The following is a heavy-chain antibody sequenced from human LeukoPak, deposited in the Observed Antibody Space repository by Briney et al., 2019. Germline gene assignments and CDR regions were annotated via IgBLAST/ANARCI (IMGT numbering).Heavy chain of an antibody. CDR1: GGSISSSSYY. CDR2: IYYSGST. D-gene: IGHD3-22*01. CDR3: TCGYYSRGDY. Sequence: PSETLSLTCTVSGGSISSSSYYWGWIRQPPGKGLKWIGTIYYSGSTYYNPSLKSRVTISVDTSKNQFSLKLSSVTAADTAVYYCTCGYYSRGDYWGQGTLVTVSS. J-gene: IGHJ4*02. V-gene: IGHV4-39*01.